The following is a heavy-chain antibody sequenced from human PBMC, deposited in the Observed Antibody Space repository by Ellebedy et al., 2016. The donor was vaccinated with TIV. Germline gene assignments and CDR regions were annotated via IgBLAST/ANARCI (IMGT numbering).Heavy chain of an antibody. CDR2: ITTTGSAT. Sequence: GESLKISCAASGFSFSSNAMSWVRQAPGRGLEWVSSITTTGSATYYADSVNGRFTISRDNSKNTLFLQMNSLSAEDTAGYYCAKGSLWAWFDPWGQGTLVTVSS. CDR3: AKGSLWAWFDP. V-gene: IGHV3-23*01. CDR1: GFSFSSNA. J-gene: IGHJ5*02. D-gene: IGHD1-26*01.